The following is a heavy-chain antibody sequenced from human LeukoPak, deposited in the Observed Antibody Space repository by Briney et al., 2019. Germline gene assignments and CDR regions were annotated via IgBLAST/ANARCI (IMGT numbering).Heavy chain of an antibody. CDR3: ARIKSSGWYYDY. CDR2: VYYSGST. J-gene: IGHJ4*02. V-gene: IGHV4-61*01. D-gene: IGHD6-19*01. CDR1: GGSVYSGTYY. Sequence: SETLSLTCIVSGGSVYSGTYYWSWVRQPPGKGLEWIGYVYYSGSTNYNPSLKSRVTISLDTSKNQFSLRLSSVTAADTAVYYCARIKSSGWYYDYWGQGSLVTVSS.